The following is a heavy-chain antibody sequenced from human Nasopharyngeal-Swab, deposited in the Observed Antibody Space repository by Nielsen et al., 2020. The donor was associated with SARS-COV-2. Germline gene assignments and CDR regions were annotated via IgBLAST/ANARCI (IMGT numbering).Heavy chain of an antibody. CDR3: ARGGNWQFDS. Sequence: SETLSLTCNVSGGSISSGGYYWSWIRQHPGKGLEWIGYIYYSGSTYYNPSLKSRVTRSVDTSKHQFCMKLSSVTAADTAVYYCARGGNWQFDSWGQGTLVTVSS. CDR1: GGSISSGGYY. J-gene: IGHJ4*02. V-gene: IGHV4-31*03. CDR2: IYYSGST.